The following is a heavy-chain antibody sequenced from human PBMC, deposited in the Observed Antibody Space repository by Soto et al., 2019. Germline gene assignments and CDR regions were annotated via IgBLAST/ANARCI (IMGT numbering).Heavy chain of an antibody. CDR1: GYTFTSYD. CDR3: AREKTSYGMDV. CDR2: MNPNSGNT. V-gene: IGHV1-8*01. Sequence: QVQLGQSGAEVKKPGASVKVSCKASGYTFTSYDINWVRQPTGQGIEWMGWMNPNSGNTGYAQKFQGRVTMTRNTSISTAYMELSSLRSEDTAVYYCAREKTSYGMDVWGQGTTVPVSS. J-gene: IGHJ6*02.